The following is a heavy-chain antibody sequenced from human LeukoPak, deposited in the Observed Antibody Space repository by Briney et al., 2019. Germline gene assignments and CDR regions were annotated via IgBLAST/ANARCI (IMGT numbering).Heavy chain of an antibody. D-gene: IGHD1-26*01. CDR2: ITSSSSDI. V-gene: IGHV3-21*01. J-gene: IGHJ6*03. CDR1: GFTFSTYN. Sequence: GGSLRLSCAASGFTFSTYNMNWVRQAPGKGLEWGSSITSSSSDIYYADSVKGRFTISRDNAKSSLYLQMNSLRDEDTAVYYCARDPYSGSYGDYYYYYMDVWGKGTTVTVSS. CDR3: ARDPYSGSYGDYYYYYMDV.